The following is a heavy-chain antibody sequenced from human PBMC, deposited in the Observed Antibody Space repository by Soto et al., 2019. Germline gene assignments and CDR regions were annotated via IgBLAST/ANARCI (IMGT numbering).Heavy chain of an antibody. V-gene: IGHV2-26*04. D-gene: IGHD6-13*01. CDR3: ESTYSSSWYWFDP. CDR2: IFSNDEK. Sequence: QVTVKESGPVLVKPTETLTLTCTVSGFSLSNAGLGVSWIRQPPGKALEWLTHIFSNDEKSSSTPLKSKITIATDTSKSQVVLTMPNMDPADTATYYWESTYSSSWYWFDPWGQGTLVTVSS. CDR1: GFSLSNAGLG. J-gene: IGHJ5*02.